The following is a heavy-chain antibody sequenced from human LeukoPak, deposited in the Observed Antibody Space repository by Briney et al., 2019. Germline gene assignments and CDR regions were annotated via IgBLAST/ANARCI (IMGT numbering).Heavy chain of an antibody. CDR3: ARAPLWFGQYYFDY. CDR1: GFIFSSYW. D-gene: IGHD3-10*01. J-gene: IGHJ4*02. V-gene: IGHV3-7*01. CDR2: IGHDGSEK. Sequence: PGGSLRLSCGTSGFIFSSYWMSWVRQAPGKGLEWVASIGHDGSEKKFVDSVKGRFTISRDNAKSSLYLQMNSLRGEDTAVYYCARAPLWFGQYYFDYWGQGTLVTVSS.